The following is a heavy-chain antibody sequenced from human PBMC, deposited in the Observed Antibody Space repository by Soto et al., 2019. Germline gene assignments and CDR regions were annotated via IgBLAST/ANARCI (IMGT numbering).Heavy chain of an antibody. D-gene: IGHD6-13*01. V-gene: IGHV1-18*01. J-gene: IGHJ6*03. Sequence: QVPLVQSGAEVKKPGASVKVSCKASGYTFTSYGISWVRQAPGQGLEWMGWISAYNGNTNYAQKLQGRVTMTTDTSKSTAYMELRSLRSDDTDVYYCARADSSSWTERDYYYYYMDVWGKGTTVTVSS. CDR2: ISAYNGNT. CDR1: GYTFTSYG. CDR3: ARADSSSWTERDYYYYYMDV.